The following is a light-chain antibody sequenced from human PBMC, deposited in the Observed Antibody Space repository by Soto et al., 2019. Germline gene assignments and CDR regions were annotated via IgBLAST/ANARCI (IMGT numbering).Light chain of an antibody. CDR3: QQYDNLTPYT. Sequence: DIQMTQSPSSLSASVGDRVTITCQASQEISNYLNWYQQKTGKAPKLLIYDAYNLETGVASRFSGSGPGTDFTYTISILQPEDIATNYGQQYDNLTPYTFGQGTKLEIK. J-gene: IGKJ2*01. CDR1: QEISNY. CDR2: DAY. V-gene: IGKV1-33*01.